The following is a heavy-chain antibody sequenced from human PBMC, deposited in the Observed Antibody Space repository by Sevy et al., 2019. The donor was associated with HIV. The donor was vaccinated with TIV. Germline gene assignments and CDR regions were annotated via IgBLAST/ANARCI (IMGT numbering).Heavy chain of an antibody. V-gene: IGHV3-23*01. CDR2: ISGSGGST. CDR3: AKDDRYCSSTGCSINWFDP. CDR1: GFTFSSYA. D-gene: IGHD2-2*01. Sequence: GESLKISCAASGFTFSSYAMSWVRQAPGKGLEWVSAISGSGGSTYYADSVKGRFTISRDNSKNTLYLQMNSLRAEDTAVYYCAKDDRYCSSTGCSINWFDPWGQGTLVTVSS. J-gene: IGHJ5*02.